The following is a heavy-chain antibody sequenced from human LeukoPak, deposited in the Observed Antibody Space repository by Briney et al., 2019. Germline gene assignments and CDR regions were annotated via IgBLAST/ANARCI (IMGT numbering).Heavy chain of an antibody. J-gene: IGHJ4*02. CDR2: ISYDGSNK. V-gene: IGHV3-30*04. CDR3: ASLADCRGGCEPYPFPVPPDSDY. D-gene: IGHD2-21*02. CDR1: GFTFSSYA. Sequence: PGGSLRLSCAASGFTFSSYAMHWVRQAPGKGLEWVAVISYDGSNKYYADSVKGRFTISRDNSKNTLYLQMNSLRAEDTAVYYCASLADCRGGCEPYPFPVPPDSDYWGQGTLVTVSS.